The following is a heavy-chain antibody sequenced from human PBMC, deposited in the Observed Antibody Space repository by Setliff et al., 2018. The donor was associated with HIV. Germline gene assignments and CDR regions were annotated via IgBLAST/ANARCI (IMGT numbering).Heavy chain of an antibody. CDR2: MNPNSGDT. Sequence: ASVKVSCKASGHTFSNYDVIWVRRATGQGLEWMGWMNPNSGDTGYSQKFQGRVIMTRDTSISTAYMELSSLTSADTAVYYCASGKGVRGVIITGGLDVWGTGTTVTVS. V-gene: IGHV1-8*01. CDR3: ASGKGVRGVIITGGLDV. J-gene: IGHJ6*03. D-gene: IGHD3-10*01. CDR1: GHTFSNYD.